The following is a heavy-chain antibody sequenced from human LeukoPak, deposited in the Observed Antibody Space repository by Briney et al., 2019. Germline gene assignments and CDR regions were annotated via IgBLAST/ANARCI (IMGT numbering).Heavy chain of an antibody. CDR2: IYTSGST. J-gene: IGHJ4*02. CDR3: AREGRFLSPFDY. Sequence: SETLSLTCTVSGGSISSSSYYWSWIGQPAGKGLEWIGRIYTSGSTNYNPSLKSRVTMSVDTSKNQFSLKLSSVTAADTAVYYCAREGRFLSPFDYWGQGTLVTVSS. CDR1: GGSISSSSYY. D-gene: IGHD3-3*01. V-gene: IGHV4-61*02.